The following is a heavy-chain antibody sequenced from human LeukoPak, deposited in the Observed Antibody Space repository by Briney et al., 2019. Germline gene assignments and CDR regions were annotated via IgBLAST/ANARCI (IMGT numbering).Heavy chain of an antibody. Sequence: PGGSLRLSCAASGFTFTDHWMSWVRQAPGKGLEWVANIEQDGSDNYHLGSVMGRFTISRDNAKNSLYLQMNSLRAEDTAVYYCARDRGYCSGGTCRIHYFDYWGQGTLVTVSS. CDR3: ARDRGYCSGGTCRIHYFDY. D-gene: IGHD2-15*01. V-gene: IGHV3-7*04. CDR2: IEQDGSDN. J-gene: IGHJ4*02. CDR1: GFTFTDHW.